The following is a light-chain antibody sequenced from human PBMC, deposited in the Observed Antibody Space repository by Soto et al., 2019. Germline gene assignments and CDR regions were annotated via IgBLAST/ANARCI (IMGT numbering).Light chain of an antibody. CDR3: QQSYSTPYT. CDR1: QSISSY. CDR2: AAS. J-gene: IGKJ2*01. V-gene: IGKV1-39*01. Sequence: DIQMTQSPSSLSASVGDRVTITCRASQSISSYLNWFQLKPGKAPKLLIYAASTLQSGVPSRFSGSGSGTDFTLTISSLQPEAFATYYCQQSYSTPYTFGQGTKLEIK.